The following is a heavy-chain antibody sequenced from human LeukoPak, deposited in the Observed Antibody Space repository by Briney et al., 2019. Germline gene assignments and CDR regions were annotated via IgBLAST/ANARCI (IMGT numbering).Heavy chain of an antibody. CDR1: GYTFTSYA. Sequence: ASVKVSCKASGYTFTSYAMNWVRQAPGQGLEWMGWINTITGNPTYAQVFTGRFVFSLDTSVSTAYLQINSLKAEDTAVYYCASAPNWAFDYWGQGTLVTVSS. V-gene: IGHV7-4-1*02. CDR3: ASAPNWAFDY. CDR2: INTITGNP. J-gene: IGHJ4*02. D-gene: IGHD7-27*01.